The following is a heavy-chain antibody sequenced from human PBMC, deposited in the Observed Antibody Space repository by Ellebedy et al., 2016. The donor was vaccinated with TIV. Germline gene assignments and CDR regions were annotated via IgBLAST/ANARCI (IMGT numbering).Heavy chain of an antibody. V-gene: IGHV3-30*03. D-gene: IGHD3-3*02. J-gene: IGHJ6*02. CDR1: GFTFRSYG. CDR3: ARDSNGMDV. CDR2: ISYDGSNK. Sequence: GESLKISXVVSGFTFRSYGMHWVRQAPGKGLEWVAVISYDGSNKYYADSVKGRFTISRDNSKNTLYLQMNSLRAEDTAVYYCARDSNGMDVWGQGTTVTVSS.